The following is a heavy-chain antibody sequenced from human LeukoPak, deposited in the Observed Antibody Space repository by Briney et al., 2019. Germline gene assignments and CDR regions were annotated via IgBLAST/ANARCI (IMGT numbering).Heavy chain of an antibody. CDR2: MNIDGTIT. D-gene: IGHD6-25*01. V-gene: IGHV3-74*01. Sequence: GGSLRLSCAASGFTFSTSWMHWVRQAPGKGLVWVSRMNIDGTITTYADSVKGRFAVSRDNAKNTVSLQMNGLRVEDTAVYFCVRGGFPAGGDVWGQGTLVSVSS. CDR1: GFTFSTSW. CDR3: VRGGFPAGGDV. J-gene: IGHJ4*02.